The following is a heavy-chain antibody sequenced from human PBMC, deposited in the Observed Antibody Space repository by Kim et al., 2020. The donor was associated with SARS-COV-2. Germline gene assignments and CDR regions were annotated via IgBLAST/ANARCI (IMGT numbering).Heavy chain of an antibody. CDR1: GGSVSSGSYY. CDR3: ARGSASLYGDYSESSFDY. V-gene: IGHV4-61*01. J-gene: IGHJ4*02. D-gene: IGHD4-17*01. CDR2: IYYSGST. Sequence: SETLSLTCTVSGGSVSSGSYYWSWIRQPPGKGLEWIGYIYYSGSTNYNPSLKSRVTISVDTSKNQFSLKLSSVTAADTAVYYCARGSASLYGDYSESSFDYWGQGTLVTVSS.